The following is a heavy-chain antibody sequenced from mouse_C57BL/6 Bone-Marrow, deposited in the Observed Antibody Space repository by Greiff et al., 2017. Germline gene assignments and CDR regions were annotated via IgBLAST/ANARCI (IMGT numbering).Heavy chain of an antibody. CDR1: GYTFTNYW. V-gene: IGHV1-64*01. J-gene: IGHJ4*01. D-gene: IGHD2-4*01. Sequence: VQLQQPGAELVKPGASVKLSCKASGYTFTNYWMHWVKQRPGQGLEWIGMMHPNGGSPDYNEKFKGEATLSVDKSSRPSYMELSSLTSEDSAVYYCARSYDYDDYTMDYWGQGTSVTVSS. CDR3: ARSYDYDDYTMDY. CDR2: MHPNGGSP.